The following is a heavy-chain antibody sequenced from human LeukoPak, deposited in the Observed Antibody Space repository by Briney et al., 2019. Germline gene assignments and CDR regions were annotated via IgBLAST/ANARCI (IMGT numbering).Heavy chain of an antibody. J-gene: IGHJ5*02. CDR2: ISSSSSYI. CDR1: GFTFSSYS. Sequence: PGGSLRLSCAASGFTFSSYSMNWVRQAPGKGLEWVSSISSSSSYIYYADSVKGRFTISRDNAKNSLYLQMNSLRAEDTAVYYCAKGYYASGSYGWFDTWGQGTLVTVSS. CDR3: AKGYYASGSYGWFDT. D-gene: IGHD3-10*01. V-gene: IGHV3-21*04.